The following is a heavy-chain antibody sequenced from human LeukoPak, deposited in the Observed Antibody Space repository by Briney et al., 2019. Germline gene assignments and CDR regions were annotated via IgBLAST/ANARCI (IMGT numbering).Heavy chain of an antibody. Sequence: GRSLRLSCAASGFTFSNYAMHWVRQAPGKGLEWVAVISYGGSNKYYADSVKGRFAISRDNSKTTLYLQMNSLRAEDTAVYYCARDRALDYWGQGTLVTVSS. CDR1: GFTFSNYA. CDR3: ARDRALDY. V-gene: IGHV3-30*09. J-gene: IGHJ4*02. CDR2: ISYGGSNK.